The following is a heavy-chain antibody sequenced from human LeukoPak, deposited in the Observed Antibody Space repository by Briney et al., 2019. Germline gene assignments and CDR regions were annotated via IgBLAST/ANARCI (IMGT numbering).Heavy chain of an antibody. J-gene: IGHJ4*02. V-gene: IGHV3-43*02. CDR1: GFTFDDYA. CDR3: AREVDEASTFDY. D-gene: IGHD3-16*01. Sequence: GGSLRLSCAASGFTFDDYAMHWVRQAPGTGLEWVSLITGDGGSAYFADSVQGRFTSSRDNAKNSLYLQMNRLRAEDTAVYYCAREVDEASTFDYWGQGTLVTVSS. CDR2: ITGDGGSA.